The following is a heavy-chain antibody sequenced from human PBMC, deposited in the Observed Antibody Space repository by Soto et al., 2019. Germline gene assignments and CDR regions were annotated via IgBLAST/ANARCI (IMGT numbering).Heavy chain of an antibody. CDR1: GGSISSYY. V-gene: IGHV4-59*01. CDR2: IYYSGST. D-gene: IGHD3-10*01. Sequence: PSETLSLTCTVSGGSISSYYWSWIRQPPGKGLEWIGYIYYSGSTNYNPSLKSRVTISVDTSKNQYSLKLSSVTAADTAVYYCARVRKYAFDIWGQGTMVTVSS. J-gene: IGHJ3*02. CDR3: ARVRKYAFDI.